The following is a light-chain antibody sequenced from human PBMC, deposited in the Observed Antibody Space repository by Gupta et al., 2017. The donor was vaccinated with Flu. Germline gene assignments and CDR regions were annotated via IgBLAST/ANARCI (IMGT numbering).Light chain of an antibody. Sequence: QSALTQPASVSGSPGQSITISCTGTNSDIGRYDYVSWYQQHPGKAHKLSIYDVGNRPSGVSTRFSGSRSGTTASLTISGLQAEDEDVYYCCALTSSNKMFGGGTKLTVL. CDR2: DVG. CDR1: NSDIGRYDY. J-gene: IGLJ3*02. CDR3: CALTSSNKM. V-gene: IGLV2-14*03.